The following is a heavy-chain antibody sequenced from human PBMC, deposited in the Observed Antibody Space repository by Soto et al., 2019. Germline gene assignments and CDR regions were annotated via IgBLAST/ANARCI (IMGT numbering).Heavy chain of an antibody. D-gene: IGHD3-22*01. CDR2: IIPIFGTA. CDR1: GGTFSSYA. V-gene: IGHV1-69*01. CDR3: ASFYDSSGYYNDAFDI. J-gene: IGHJ3*02. Sequence: QVQLVQSGAEVKKPGSSVKVSCKASGGTFSSYAISWVRQAPGQGLEWMGGIIPIFGTANYARKFQGRVTITADESTSTAYMELSSLRSEDTAVYYCASFYDSSGYYNDAFDIWGQGTMVTVSS.